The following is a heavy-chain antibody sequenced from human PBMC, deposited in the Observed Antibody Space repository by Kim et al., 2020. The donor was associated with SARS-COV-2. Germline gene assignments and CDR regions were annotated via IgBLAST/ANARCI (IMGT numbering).Heavy chain of an antibody. J-gene: IGHJ6*02. CDR2: INPYNVDT. Sequence: ASVKVSCKASGYIFNTYGISWVRQAPGQGLEWMGWINPYNVDTKYAQKLQGRVTMTTDTSTGTAYMELRSLRLDDTATYYCGRRLTAVTPYYGMDVWGQGTTVTVSS. CDR3: GRRLTAVTPYYGMDV. D-gene: IGHD2-15*01. CDR1: GYIFNTYG. V-gene: IGHV1-18*01.